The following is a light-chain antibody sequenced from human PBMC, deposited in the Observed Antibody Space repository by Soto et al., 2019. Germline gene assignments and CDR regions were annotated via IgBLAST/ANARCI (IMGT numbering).Light chain of an antibody. J-gene: IGKJ1*01. Sequence: DIQMTQSPSSLSASVGDRVTITCRASQNINTFLHWYQQKPGKAPTLLIYAASNLQSGVPSRFSGGGSGTDFTVTISNLQPEDFATYYGQQTYSAPWRFGQGTKV. CDR2: AAS. V-gene: IGKV1-39*01. CDR3: QQTYSAPWR. CDR1: QNINTF.